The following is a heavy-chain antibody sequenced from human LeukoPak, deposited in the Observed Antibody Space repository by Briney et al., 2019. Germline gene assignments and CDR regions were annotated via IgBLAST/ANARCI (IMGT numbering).Heavy chain of an antibody. CDR3: AKVYHDSGCLIDY. J-gene: IGHJ4*02. V-gene: IGHV3-23*01. Sequence: PGGSLRLSCAACGFTFSNFAMTLVRQAPGKGLEWVSTIKNNGATTDYADSVKGRFTISRDNSKNTLYLQMNSLRAEDTAVYYCAKVYHDSGCLIDYWGQGTLVTVSS. CDR1: GFTFSNFA. CDR2: IKNNGATT. D-gene: IGHD6-19*01.